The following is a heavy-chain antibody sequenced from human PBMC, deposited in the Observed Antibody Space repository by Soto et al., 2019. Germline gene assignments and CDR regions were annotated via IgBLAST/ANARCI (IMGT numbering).Heavy chain of an antibody. CDR1: GFTFSSYG. D-gene: IGHD6-19*01. Sequence: GGSLRLSCAASGFTFSSYGMHWVRQAPGKGLEWVAVIWYDGSNKYYADSVKGRFTISRDNSKNTLYLQMNSLRAEDTAVYYCARESSLQDSSGFSVLPAVDYWGQGTLVTVSS. CDR2: IWYDGSNK. J-gene: IGHJ4*02. V-gene: IGHV3-33*01. CDR3: ARESSLQDSSGFSVLPAVDY.